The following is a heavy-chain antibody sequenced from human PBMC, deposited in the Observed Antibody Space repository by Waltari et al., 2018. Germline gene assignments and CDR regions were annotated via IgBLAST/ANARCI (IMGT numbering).Heavy chain of an antibody. Sequence: QVQLQESGPGLVKPSATLSLPCNVAGSFMTHSYYWGWIRQPPGKGLEWIGSFYHSGNTYYNPSLQSRVTISMAPSKNQFSLNLSSVTAADTAMYYCVSGRGGHRFDGMDVWGQGTTVTVSS. V-gene: IGHV4-38-2*02. CDR1: GSFMTHSYY. D-gene: IGHD1-20*01. J-gene: IGHJ6*02. CDR2: FYHSGNT. CDR3: VSGRGGHRFDGMDV.